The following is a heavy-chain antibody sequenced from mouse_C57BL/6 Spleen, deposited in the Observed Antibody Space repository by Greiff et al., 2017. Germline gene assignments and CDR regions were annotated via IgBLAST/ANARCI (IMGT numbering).Heavy chain of an antibody. Sequence: EVMLVESEGGLVQPGSSMKLSCTASGFTFSDYYMAWVRQVPEKGLEWVANINYDGSSTYYLDSLKSRFIISGDNAKNILYLQMSSLKSEDTATYYCARGNCDWYFDVWGTGTTVTVSS. CDR3: ARGNCDWYFDV. CDR1: GFTFSDYY. V-gene: IGHV5-16*01. CDR2: INYDGSST. D-gene: IGHD4-1*01. J-gene: IGHJ1*03.